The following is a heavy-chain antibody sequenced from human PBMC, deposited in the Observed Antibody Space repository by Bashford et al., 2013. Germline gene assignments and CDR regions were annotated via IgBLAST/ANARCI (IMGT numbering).Heavy chain of an antibody. J-gene: IGHJ4*02. CDR2: INPKNGGT. CDR3: ARYTNSWYDLDF. D-gene: IGHD6-13*01. Sequence: WVRQAPGQGLEWMGWINPKNGGTNYAQMFQGRVTMTSDTSISTAYMEVSSLTSDDTAIYYCARYTNSWYDLDFWGQGTLVTVSS. V-gene: IGHV1-2*02.